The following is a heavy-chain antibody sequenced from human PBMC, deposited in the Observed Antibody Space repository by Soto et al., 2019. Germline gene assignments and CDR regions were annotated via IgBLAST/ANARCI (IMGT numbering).Heavy chain of an antibody. CDR1: GGSIGSSNW. J-gene: IGHJ3*02. D-gene: IGHD4-17*01. Sequence: QVQLQESGPGLVKPSGTLSLTCAVSGGSIGSSNWWSWVRQPPGKGLEWIGEIYYSGRTNYNPSLKSRVTISVDKSKNQFSLKLSSVTAADTAVYYCARFMTMVTNLAFDIWGQGTMVTVSS. CDR2: IYYSGRT. CDR3: ARFMTMVTNLAFDI. V-gene: IGHV4-4*02.